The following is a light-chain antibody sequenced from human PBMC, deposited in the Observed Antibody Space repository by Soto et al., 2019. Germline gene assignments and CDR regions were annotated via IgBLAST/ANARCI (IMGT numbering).Light chain of an antibody. J-gene: IGKJ1*01. V-gene: IGKV1-6*01. Sequence: IQMTQSPSSLSASVGDRLTITCRASQGIRNDLGWYQQKPGKAPKLLIHAASSLESGVPSRFSGSGSGTDFTFTISSLQPEDFATYYCLQDYSYPWTFGQGTKVEI. CDR3: LQDYSYPWT. CDR1: QGIRND. CDR2: AAS.